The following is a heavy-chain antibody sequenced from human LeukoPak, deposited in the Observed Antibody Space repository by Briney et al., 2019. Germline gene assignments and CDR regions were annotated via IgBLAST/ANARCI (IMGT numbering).Heavy chain of an antibody. Sequence: SETLSLTCAVYGGSFSGYYWSWIRQPPGKGLEWIGEINHSGSTNYNPSLKSRVTISVDTSKNQFSLKLSSVTAADTAVYYCARDASPYYYDSSLRFFDIWGQGTMVTVSS. CDR1: GGSFSGYY. J-gene: IGHJ3*02. V-gene: IGHV4-34*01. CDR3: ARDASPYYYDSSLRFFDI. D-gene: IGHD3-22*01. CDR2: INHSGST.